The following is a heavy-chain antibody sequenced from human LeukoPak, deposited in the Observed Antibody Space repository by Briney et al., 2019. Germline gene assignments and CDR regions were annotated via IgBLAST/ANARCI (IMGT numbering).Heavy chain of an antibody. CDR1: GGTFSSYA. Sequence: SVKVSCKASGGTFSSYAISWVRQAPGQGLEWMGGIIPIFGTANYAQKFQGRVTITADKSTSTAYMELSSLRSEDTAVYYCARPGTTAGAFDIWGQGTMVTVSS. CDR2: IIPIFGTA. V-gene: IGHV1-69*06. J-gene: IGHJ3*02. CDR3: ARPGTTAGAFDI. D-gene: IGHD1-1*01.